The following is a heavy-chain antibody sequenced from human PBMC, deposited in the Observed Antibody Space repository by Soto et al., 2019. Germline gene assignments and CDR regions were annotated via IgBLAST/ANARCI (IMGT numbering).Heavy chain of an antibody. CDR1: GGSISSGDYY. Sequence: KTSETLSLTCTVSGGSISSGDYYWSWIRQPPWKGLEWIGYIYYSGSTYYNPSLKSRVTISVDTSKNQFSLKLSSVTAADTAVYYCARSQITMVRGVIITRALDYWGQGXLVTVYS. CDR2: IYYSGST. CDR3: ARSQITMVRGVIITRALDY. D-gene: IGHD3-10*01. J-gene: IGHJ4*02. V-gene: IGHV4-30-4*01.